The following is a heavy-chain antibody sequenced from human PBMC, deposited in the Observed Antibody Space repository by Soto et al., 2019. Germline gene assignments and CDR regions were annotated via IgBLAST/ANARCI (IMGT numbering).Heavy chain of an antibody. Sequence: GGSLRLSCTASGFAFSGYPMSWVRQTPGKGLEWVSGIDASTGRTYFADSVEGRFTISRDNSKNALYLQMNRLRVADTAIYYCAKDDSSGWYRSFDYWGQGTRVTVAS. CDR3: AKDDSSGWYRSFDY. CDR2: IDASTGRT. V-gene: IGHV3-23*01. J-gene: IGHJ4*02. D-gene: IGHD6-19*01. CDR1: GFAFSGYP.